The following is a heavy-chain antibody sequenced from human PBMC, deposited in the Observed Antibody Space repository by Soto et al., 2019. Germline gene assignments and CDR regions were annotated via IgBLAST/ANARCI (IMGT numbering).Heavy chain of an antibody. CDR1: GYTFTSYY. Sequence: ASVKVSCKASGYTFTSYYMHWVRQAPGQGLEWMGIINPSGGSTSYAQKFQXXXXXXXXXXXXXXXXXXXXXXXXXXXXXXCARARGINTAMFRYWGQGTLVTVSS. V-gene: IGHV1-46*01. D-gene: IGHD5-18*01. CDR2: INPSGGST. J-gene: IGHJ4*02. CDR3: ARARGINTAMFRY.